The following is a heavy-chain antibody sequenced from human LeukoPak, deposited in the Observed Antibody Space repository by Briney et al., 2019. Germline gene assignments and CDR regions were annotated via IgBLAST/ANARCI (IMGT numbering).Heavy chain of an antibody. V-gene: IGHV4-59*01. Sequence: PSETLSLTCTVSGGSISSYYWSWIRRPPGKGLEWIGYIYYSGSTNYNPSLKSRVTISVDTSKNQFSLKLSSVTAADTAVYYCARDSSGYDLLWFDYWGQGTLVTVSS. CDR2: IYYSGST. CDR1: GGSISSYY. D-gene: IGHD5-12*01. J-gene: IGHJ4*02. CDR3: ARDSSGYDLLWFDY.